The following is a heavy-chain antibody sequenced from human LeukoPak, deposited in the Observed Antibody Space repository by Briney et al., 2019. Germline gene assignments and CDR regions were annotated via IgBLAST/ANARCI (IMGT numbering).Heavy chain of an antibody. V-gene: IGHV3-23*01. D-gene: IGHD3-10*01. CDR3: AKRGVVIRGILVIGYHQEAYHYDF. CDR2: ISERGGST. J-gene: IGHJ4*02. Sequence: GGSLRLSCVVSGISLSNYAMTWVRQAPGKGLEWVSYISERGGSTTYADSVKGRFTISRDTSLNTLYLQMNNLRAEDTAVYFCAKRGVVIRGILVIGYHQEAYHYDFWGQGVLVTVTS. CDR1: GISLSNYA.